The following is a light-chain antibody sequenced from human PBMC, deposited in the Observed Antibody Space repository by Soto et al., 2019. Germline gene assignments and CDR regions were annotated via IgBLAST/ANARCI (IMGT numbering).Light chain of an antibody. CDR3: TAYTSSNPLGV. J-gene: IGLJ1*01. Sequence: QSALTQPASVSGSPGQSSTISCTGTSSDIGGYEYVSWYQQQPGKAPKRIIYDVSDRPSGVSKRFSGSKSGNTASLAISGRQDEDEADYSCTAYTSSNPLGVFGTGTKLTV. CDR2: DVS. V-gene: IGLV2-14*03. CDR1: SSDIGGYEY.